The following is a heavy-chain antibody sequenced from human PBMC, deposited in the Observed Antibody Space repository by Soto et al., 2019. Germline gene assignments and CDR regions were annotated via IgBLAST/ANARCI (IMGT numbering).Heavy chain of an antibody. CDR2: IYYSGST. D-gene: IGHD3-22*01. CDR1: GGSISSGGYY. Sequence: SETLSLTCTVSGGSISSGGYYWSWIRQHPGKGLEWIGYIYYSGSTYYNPSLKSRVTISVDTSKNQFSLKLSSVTAADTAVYYCAREPSRLGSWLFPQYYFYYWSRRTPVTVSA. V-gene: IGHV4-31*03. J-gene: IGHJ4*02. CDR3: AREPSRLGSWLFPQYYFYY.